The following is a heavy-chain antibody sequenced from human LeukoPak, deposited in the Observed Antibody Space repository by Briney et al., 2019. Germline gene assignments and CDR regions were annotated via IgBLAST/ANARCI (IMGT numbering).Heavy chain of an antibody. V-gene: IGHV3-23*01. CDR1: GFTFSSYA. J-gene: IGHJ4*02. CDR3: AKGKYDSSGYYYHGGADY. Sequence: PGGSLRLSCAASGFTFSSYAMNWVRQAPGQGLEWVSAISGSGGSTYYADSVKGRFTISRDNSKNTLYLQMNSLRAEDTAVYYCAKGKYDSSGYYYHGGADYWGQGTLVTVSS. D-gene: IGHD3-22*01. CDR2: ISGSGGST.